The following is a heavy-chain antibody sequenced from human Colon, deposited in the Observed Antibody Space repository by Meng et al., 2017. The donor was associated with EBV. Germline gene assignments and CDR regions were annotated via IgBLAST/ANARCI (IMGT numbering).Heavy chain of an antibody. CDR3: ARGGYYSFDY. D-gene: IGHD5-18*01. J-gene: IGHJ4*02. CDR1: GGSISSVYW. V-gene: IGHV4-4*02. CDR2: IYHSGST. Sequence: QGQLQEPGPGLVKPSETLSLTCAVSGGSISSVYWWTWVRPSPGKGLEWIGEIYHSGSTNYNPSLKSRVTISVDKSKNQFSLKLTSVTAADTAVYYCARGGYYSFDYWGQRTLVTVSS.